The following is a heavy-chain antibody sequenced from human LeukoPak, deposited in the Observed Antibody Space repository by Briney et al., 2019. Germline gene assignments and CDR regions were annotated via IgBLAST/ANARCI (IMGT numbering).Heavy chain of an antibody. V-gene: IGHV3-48*02. Sequence: GGSLRLSCAASGFTFSSYSMNWVRQAPGKGLEWVSYISSSSSTIYYADSVKGRFTISRDNAKNSLYLQMSSLRDEDTAVYYCARDRLIRDAFDIWGQGTMVTVSS. J-gene: IGHJ3*02. D-gene: IGHD3-16*01. CDR3: ARDRLIRDAFDI. CDR2: ISSSSSTI. CDR1: GFTFSSYS.